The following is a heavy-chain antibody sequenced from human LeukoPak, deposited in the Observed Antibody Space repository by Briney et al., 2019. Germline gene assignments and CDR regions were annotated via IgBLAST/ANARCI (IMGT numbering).Heavy chain of an antibody. V-gene: IGHV1-18*01. CDR1: GYTFTSYG. CDR2: ISAYNGNT. Sequence: ASVKVSCKASGYTFTSYGISWVRQAPGQGLEWMGWISAYNGNTNYAQKLQGRVTMTTDTSTSTAYMELRSLRSDDTAVYYCARCPEEYYYDSSGYYATRTYYFDYWGQGTLVTVSS. CDR3: ARCPEEYYYDSSGYYATRTYYFDY. J-gene: IGHJ4*02. D-gene: IGHD3-22*01.